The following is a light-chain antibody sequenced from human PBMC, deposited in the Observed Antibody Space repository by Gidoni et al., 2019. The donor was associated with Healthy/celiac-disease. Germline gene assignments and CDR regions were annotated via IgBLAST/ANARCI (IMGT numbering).Light chain of an antibody. J-gene: IGLJ2*01. Sequence: SYELTQPPSVSVSPGQTARITCSGDALPKQYAYWYQQKPGQAPVLVIYKDSERPSGIPKRFSGSSSGTTVTLTISGVQAEDEADYYCQSADSSGTSPFGGGTKLTVL. V-gene: IGLV3-25*03. CDR3: QSADSSGTSP. CDR2: KDS. CDR1: ALPKQY.